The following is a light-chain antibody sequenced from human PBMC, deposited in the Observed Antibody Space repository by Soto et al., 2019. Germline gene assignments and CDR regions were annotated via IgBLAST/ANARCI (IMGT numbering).Light chain of an antibody. V-gene: IGKV1-5*03. CDR3: QQYIEYT. CDR1: QSISSW. CDR2: KAS. Sequence: DIQMTQSPSTLSASVGDRVTITCRASQSISSWLAWYQQKPGKAPKLLIYKASSLESGVPSRFSGSGSGTEFTLTISSLQPDDFATYYCQQYIEYTFGQGTKLEIK. J-gene: IGKJ2*01.